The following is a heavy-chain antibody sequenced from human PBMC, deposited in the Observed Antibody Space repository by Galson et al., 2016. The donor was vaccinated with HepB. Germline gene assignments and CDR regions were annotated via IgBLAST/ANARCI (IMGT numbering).Heavy chain of an antibody. CDR3: ARDTWKWGYNSASDAFDL. CDR1: GFTVSSNY. J-gene: IGHJ3*01. CDR2: LHSGGDT. D-gene: IGHD1-1*01. V-gene: IGHV3-53*01. Sequence: SLRLSCAASGFTVSSNYMSWVRQAPGKGLEWVSVLHSGGDTYYGDSVEGRFTIPRDNSKNTVYLHMNSLRAEDTAVYYCARDTWKWGYNSASDAFDLWGHGTMVTVSS.